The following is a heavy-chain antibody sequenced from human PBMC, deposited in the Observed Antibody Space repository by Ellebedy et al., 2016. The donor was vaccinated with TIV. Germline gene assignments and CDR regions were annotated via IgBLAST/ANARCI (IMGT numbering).Heavy chain of an antibody. D-gene: IGHD6-13*01. Sequence: AASVKVSCKASGYTFTGYYMHWVRQAPGQGLEWMGWINPNSGGTNYAQKFQGRVTMTRDTSISTAYMELSRLRSDDTAVYYCARDKVYDSSSWYTEVYNWFDPWGQGTLVTVSS. CDR2: INPNSGGT. V-gene: IGHV1-2*02. J-gene: IGHJ5*02. CDR3: ARDKVYDSSSWYTEVYNWFDP. CDR1: GYTFTGYY.